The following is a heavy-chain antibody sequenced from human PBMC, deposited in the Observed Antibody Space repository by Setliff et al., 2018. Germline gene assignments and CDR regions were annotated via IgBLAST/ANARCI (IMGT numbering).Heavy chain of an antibody. D-gene: IGHD3-10*01. CDR2: IYYTGTA. CDR3: ARHVGIRGRGYNYYYYYMDV. CDR1: GDSISSTSYQ. J-gene: IGHJ6*03. V-gene: IGHV4-39*01. Sequence: SETLSLTCTVSGDSISSTSYQWGWVRQPPGKGLEWIGSIYYTGTAYYNPSLKSRVTISVDTSRNQFSLKLSSVTATDTAIYYCARHVGIRGRGYNYYYYYMDVWGKGTTVTVSS.